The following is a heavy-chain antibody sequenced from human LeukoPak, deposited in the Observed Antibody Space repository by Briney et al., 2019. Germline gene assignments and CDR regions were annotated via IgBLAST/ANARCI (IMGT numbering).Heavy chain of an antibody. Sequence: GGSLRLSCAASGFTFSSYAMHWVRQAPGKGLEWVAVISYDGSNKYYADSVKGRFTISRDNSKNTLYLQMNSLRADDTAVYFCATRAVVGRSFDYWGQGTLVTVSS. CDR3: ATRAVVGRSFDY. D-gene: IGHD2-2*01. J-gene: IGHJ4*02. V-gene: IGHV3-30-3*01. CDR2: ISYDGSNK. CDR1: GFTFSSYA.